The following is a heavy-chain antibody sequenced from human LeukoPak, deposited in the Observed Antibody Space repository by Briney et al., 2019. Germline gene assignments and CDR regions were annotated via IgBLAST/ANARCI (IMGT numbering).Heavy chain of an antibody. CDR3: ARPRGGYCGGDCYSFYAFDI. D-gene: IGHD2-21*01. CDR1: GYSFTSYW. V-gene: IGHV5-51*01. CDR2: IYPGDSDT. J-gene: IGHJ3*02. Sequence: GESLKISCMGSGYSFTSYWIGWVRQMPGKGLEWMGIIYPGDSDTRYSPSFQGQVTISADKSISTAYLQWSSLKASDTAMYYCARPRGGYCGGDCYSFYAFDIWGQGTMVTVSS.